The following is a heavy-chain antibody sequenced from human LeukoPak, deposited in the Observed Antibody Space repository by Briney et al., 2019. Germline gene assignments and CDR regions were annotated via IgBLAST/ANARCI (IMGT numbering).Heavy chain of an antibody. CDR1: GYTFTGYY. CDR3: ARGSGVGAPSRYYYYGMDV. Sequence: ASVKVSCKGSGYTFTGYYMHWVRQAPGQGLGWMGWINPNSGGTNYAQKFQGRVTMTRDTSISTAYMELSRLRSDDTAVYYCARGSGVGAPSRYYYYGMDVWGQGTTVTVSS. V-gene: IGHV1-2*02. J-gene: IGHJ6*02. D-gene: IGHD1-26*01. CDR2: INPNSGGT.